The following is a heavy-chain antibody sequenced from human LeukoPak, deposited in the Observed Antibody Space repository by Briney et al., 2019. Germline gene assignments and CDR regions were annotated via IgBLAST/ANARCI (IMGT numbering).Heavy chain of an antibody. V-gene: IGHV1-2*02. D-gene: IGHD2-21*02. Sequence: GASVKVSCKASGYTFTGYYIHWVRQAPGQGLEWMGWINPNSGGTNYAQKLQGRVTMTRDTSISTAYMELSRLRSDDTAVYYCARDYFTANDYWGQGTLVTVSS. CDR3: ARDYFTANDY. J-gene: IGHJ4*02. CDR1: GYTFTGYY. CDR2: INPNSGGT.